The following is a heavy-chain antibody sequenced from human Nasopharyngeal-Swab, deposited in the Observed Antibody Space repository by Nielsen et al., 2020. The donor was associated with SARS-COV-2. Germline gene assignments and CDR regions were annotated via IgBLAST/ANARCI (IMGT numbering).Heavy chain of an antibody. V-gene: IGHV1-2*06. Sequence: ASVKVSCKASGYTFTSYAMHWVRQAPGQRLEWMGRINPNSGGTNYAQKFQGRVTMTRDTSISTAYMELSRLRSDDTAVYYCARDNRQWLVRGWFDPWGQGTLVTVSS. CDR1: GYTFTSYA. J-gene: IGHJ5*02. CDR2: INPNSGGT. CDR3: ARDNRQWLVRGWFDP. D-gene: IGHD6-19*01.